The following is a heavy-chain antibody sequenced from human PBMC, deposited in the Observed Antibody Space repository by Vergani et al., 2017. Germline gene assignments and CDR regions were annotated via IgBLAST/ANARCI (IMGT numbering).Heavy chain of an antibody. CDR3: AKDPSWGYTQDYYMDV. CDR2: ISWNSGSI. V-gene: IGHV3-9*01. CDR1: GFTFDDYA. J-gene: IGHJ6*03. D-gene: IGHD1-1*01. Sequence: EVQLVESGGGLVQPGRSLRLSCAASGFTFDDYAKHWVRQAPGKGLEWVSGISWNSGSIGYADSVKGRFTISRDNAKNSLYLQMNSLRAEDTALYYCAKDPSWGYTQDYYMDVWGKGTTVTVSS.